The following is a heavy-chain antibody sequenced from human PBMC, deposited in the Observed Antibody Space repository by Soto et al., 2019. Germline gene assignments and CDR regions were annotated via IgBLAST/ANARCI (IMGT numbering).Heavy chain of an antibody. Sequence: SETLSLTCKVSGGSIASPSYYWGWIRQPPGKGLEWIGSLYYSGSTFYNPSLKSRVTVSVDTSKNQFSLKLSFVTAADTAVYYCARNYYDGSGYYFWGQGIMVTVS. CDR2: LYYSGST. J-gene: IGHJ4*02. CDR3: ARNYYDGSGYYF. D-gene: IGHD3-22*01. V-gene: IGHV4-39*01. CDR1: GGSIASPSYY.